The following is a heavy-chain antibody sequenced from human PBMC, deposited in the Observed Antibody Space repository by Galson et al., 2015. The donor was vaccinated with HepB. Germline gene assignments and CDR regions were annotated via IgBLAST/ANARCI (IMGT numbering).Heavy chain of an antibody. Sequence: SLRLSCAASGFTFSSYEMNWVRQAPGKGLEWVSYISSSGGTTYYADSVKGRFTMSRDNAKNSLYLQMNSLRAEDTAVYYCARDGSNYYYYYGVDVWGQGTTVTVSS. V-gene: IGHV3-48*03. J-gene: IGHJ6*02. CDR3: ARDGSNYYYYYGVDV. D-gene: IGHD1-26*01. CDR2: ISSSGGTT. CDR1: GFTFSSYE.